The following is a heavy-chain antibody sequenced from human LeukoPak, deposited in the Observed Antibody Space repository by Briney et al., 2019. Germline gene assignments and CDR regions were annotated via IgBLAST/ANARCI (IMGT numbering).Heavy chain of an antibody. CDR1: GFTFSSSA. Sequence: GGSLRLSCAASGFTFSSSALSWVRQAPGKGLEWVSGINWNGGSTGYADSVKGRFTISRDNAKNSLYLQMNSLRAEDTALYYCARNGYDRAGDYYYYYMDVWGKGTTVTVSS. CDR2: INWNGGST. V-gene: IGHV3-20*04. CDR3: ARNGYDRAGDYYYYYMDV. J-gene: IGHJ6*03. D-gene: IGHD2-2*01.